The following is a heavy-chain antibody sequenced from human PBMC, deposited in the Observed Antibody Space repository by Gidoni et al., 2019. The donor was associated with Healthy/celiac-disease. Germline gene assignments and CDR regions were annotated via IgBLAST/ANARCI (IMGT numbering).Heavy chain of an antibody. Sequence: QVQLQESGPGLVKPSQTLSLTCTVSGGSISSGSYYWSWIRQPAGKGLEWIGRIYTSGSTNSNPSLKSRVTISVDTSKNQFSLKLSSVTAADTAVYYCASIAAATYYGMDVWGQGTTVTVSS. CDR3: ASIAAATYYGMDV. J-gene: IGHJ6*02. V-gene: IGHV4-61*02. CDR2: IYTSGST. D-gene: IGHD6-6*01. CDR1: GGSISSGSYY.